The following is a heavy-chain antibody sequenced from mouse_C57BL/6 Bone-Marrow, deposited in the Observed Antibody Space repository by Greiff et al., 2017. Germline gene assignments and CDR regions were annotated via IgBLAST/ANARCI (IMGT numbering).Heavy chain of an antibody. V-gene: IGHV14-4*01. D-gene: IGHD3-1*01. Sequence: VQLQQSGAELVRPGASVKLSCTASGFNIKDDYMHWVKQRPEQGLEWIGWIDPENGDSEYASKFQGKATITADTSSNTAYLQLSSLTSEDTAVYYCTRGYGAYWGQGTLVTVSA. J-gene: IGHJ3*01. CDR2: IDPENGDS. CDR1: GFNIKDDY. CDR3: TRGYGAY.